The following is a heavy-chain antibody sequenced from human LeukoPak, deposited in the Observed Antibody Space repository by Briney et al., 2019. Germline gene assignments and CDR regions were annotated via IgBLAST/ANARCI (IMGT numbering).Heavy chain of an antibody. CDR3: AHSIREQWLEFYFDY. CDR2: NYWNDDK. V-gene: IGHV2-5*01. J-gene: IGHJ4*02. CDR1: GFSLSTSGVG. Sequence: ESGPTLVKPTQTLTLTCTFSGFSLSTSGVGVGWIRQPPGKALEWLALNYWNDDKRYSPSLKSRLTITKDTSKNQVVLTMTNMDPVDTATYYCAHSIREQWLEFYFDYWGQGTLDTVSS. D-gene: IGHD6-19*01.